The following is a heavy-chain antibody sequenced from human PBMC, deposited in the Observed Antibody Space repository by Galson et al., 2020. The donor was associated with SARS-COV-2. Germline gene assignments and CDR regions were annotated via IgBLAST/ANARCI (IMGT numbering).Heavy chain of an antibody. V-gene: IGHV1-46*01. CDR1: GYTFTSYY. Sequence: ASVKVSCKASGYTFTSYYMPWVRQAPGQGLEWMGIINPSGGSTSYAQKFQGRVTMTRDTSTSTVYMELSSLRSEDTAVYYCARDIVVVPAANAFDIWGQGTMVTVSS. CDR2: INPSGGST. J-gene: IGHJ3*02. D-gene: IGHD2-2*01. CDR3: ARDIVVVPAANAFDI.